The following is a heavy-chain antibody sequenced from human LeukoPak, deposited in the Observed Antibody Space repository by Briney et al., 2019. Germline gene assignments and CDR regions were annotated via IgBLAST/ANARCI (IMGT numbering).Heavy chain of an antibody. D-gene: IGHD2-2*01. CDR2: ISGSGGST. V-gene: IGHV3-23*01. Sequence: PGGSLRLSCAVSGFTFSSSAMSWVRQAPGKGLEWVSVISGSGGSTDYADSVKGRFTISRDNSKNTLYLQMNSLRAEDTAVYYCAKDPGGGLVAGYFDYWGQGTLVTVSS. J-gene: IGHJ4*02. CDR1: GFTFSSSA. CDR3: AKDPGGGLVAGYFDY.